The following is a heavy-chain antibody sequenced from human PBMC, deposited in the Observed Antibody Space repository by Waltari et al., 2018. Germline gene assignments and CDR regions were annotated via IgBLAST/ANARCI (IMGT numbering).Heavy chain of an antibody. CDR1: GYSISRGYY. V-gene: IGHV4-38-2*01. CDR2: IYHTGST. D-gene: IGHD4-17*01. J-gene: IGHJ6*02. Sequence: QVQLQESGPGLVKPSETLSLTCAVSGYSISRGYYWGWIRQPPGKGLEWIASIYHTGSTYYNPSLKSRVTISLDTSKDRFSLKLNSVTAADTAVYYCARGPDYGDYRTPNYYYYGVDVWGQGTTVTVSS. CDR3: ARGPDYGDYRTPNYYYYGVDV.